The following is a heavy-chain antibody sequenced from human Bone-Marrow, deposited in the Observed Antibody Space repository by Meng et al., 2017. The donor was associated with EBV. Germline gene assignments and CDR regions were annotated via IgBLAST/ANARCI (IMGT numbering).Heavy chain of an antibody. D-gene: IGHD1-26*01. CDR1: RGSISSSNW. J-gene: IGHJ4*02. Sequence: QLQLQESGPGLVKPSGXXXXXCXVSRGSISSSNWWSWVRQPPGKGLEWIGEISQGGTTYYDPSLESRVTMFVDKVKNQLSLRVSSVTAADTAVYYCASHLTMSGTRGFDYWGPGTLVTVSS. CDR3: ASHLTMSGTRGFDY. V-gene: IGHV4-4*02. CDR2: ISQGGTT.